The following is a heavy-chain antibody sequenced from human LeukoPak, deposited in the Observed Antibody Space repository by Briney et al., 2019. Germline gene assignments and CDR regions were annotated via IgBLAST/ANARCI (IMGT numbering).Heavy chain of an antibody. J-gene: IGHJ4*02. D-gene: IGHD2-2*01. V-gene: IGHV3-23*01. CDR1: GFTFSSYA. Sequence: GGSLRLSCAASGFTFSSYAMSWVRQAPGKGLEWVSVLNGNTNYADSVKGRFTISRDNSKDTLYLQMNSLRAEDTAVYYCARGGAKPGVVIDYWGQGTLVTVSS. CDR2: LNGNT. CDR3: ARGGAKPGVVIDY.